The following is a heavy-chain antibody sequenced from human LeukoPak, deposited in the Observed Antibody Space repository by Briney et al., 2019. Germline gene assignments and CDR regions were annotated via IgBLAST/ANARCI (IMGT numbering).Heavy chain of an antibody. Sequence: SGPTLIHSTPALTLTCTFSGFSLSTRGMGVGWIRHPPVKALGWLERIDWDDDKSYSTSLTTRLTISKDTSKNQVVLTMTNMDPVDTATYYCARMKYYDSSGYYFDYWGQGTLVTVSS. V-gene: IGHV2-70*04. CDR3: ARMKYYDSSGYYFDY. J-gene: IGHJ4*02. CDR2: IDWDDDK. CDR1: GFSLSTRGMG. D-gene: IGHD3-22*01.